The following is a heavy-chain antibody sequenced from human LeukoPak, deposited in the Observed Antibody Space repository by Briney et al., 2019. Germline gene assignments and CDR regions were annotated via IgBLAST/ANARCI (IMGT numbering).Heavy chain of an antibody. CDR1: GGPFSGYY. D-gene: IGHD2-2*01. CDR3: ARRVNCSSTSCNFDY. J-gene: IGHJ4*02. CDR2: INHSGST. Sequence: SETLSLTCAVYGGPFSGYYWSWIRQPPGKGLEWIGEINHSGSTNYNPSLKSRVTISVDTSKNQFSLKLSSVTAADTAVYYCARRVNCSSTSCNFDYWGQGTLVTVSS. V-gene: IGHV4-34*01.